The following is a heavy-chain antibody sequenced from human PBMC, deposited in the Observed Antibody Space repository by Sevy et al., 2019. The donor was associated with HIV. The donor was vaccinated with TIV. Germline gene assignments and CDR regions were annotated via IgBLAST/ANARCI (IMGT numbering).Heavy chain of an antibody. Sequence: GGSLRLSCAASGFTFSSYGMHWVRQAPGKGLEWVAFIRYGGSNKYYADSVKGRFTISRDNSKNTLYLQMNSLRAEDTVVYYCAKVPAGGTTLYYYYYMDVWGKGTTVTVSS. J-gene: IGHJ6*03. D-gene: IGHD1-7*01. CDR1: GFTFSSYG. CDR2: IRYGGSNK. V-gene: IGHV3-30*02. CDR3: AKVPAGGTTLYYYYYMDV.